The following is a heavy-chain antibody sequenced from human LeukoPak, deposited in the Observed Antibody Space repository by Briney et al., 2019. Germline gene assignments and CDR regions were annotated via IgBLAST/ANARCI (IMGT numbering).Heavy chain of an antibody. J-gene: IGHJ6*03. CDR3: ARHVDTAMVTRDYYYYMDV. CDR1: VGSISSYY. D-gene: IGHD5-18*01. CDR2: IYYSGST. Sequence: SETLSLTCTVSVGSISSYYWSWIRQPPGKGLEWIGYIYYSGSTNYNPSLKSRVTISVDTSKNQFSLKLSSVTAADTAVSYCARHVDTAMVTRDYYYYMDVWGKGTTVTVSS. V-gene: IGHV4-59*08.